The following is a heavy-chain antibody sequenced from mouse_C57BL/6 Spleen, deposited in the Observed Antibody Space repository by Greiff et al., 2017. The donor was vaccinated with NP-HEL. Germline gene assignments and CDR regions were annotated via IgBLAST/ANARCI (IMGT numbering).Heavy chain of an antibody. J-gene: IGHJ3*01. V-gene: IGHV1-15*01. CDR3: TRLIYYDYAGFAY. Sequence: QVQLQQSGAELVRPGASVTLSCKASGYTFTDYEMHWVKQTPVHGLEWIGAIDPETGGTDYNQKFKGKAILTADKSSSTAYMELRSLTTEDYSVYYCTRLIYYDYAGFAYWGQGTLVTVSA. CDR1: GYTFTDYE. CDR2: IDPETGGT. D-gene: IGHD2-4*01.